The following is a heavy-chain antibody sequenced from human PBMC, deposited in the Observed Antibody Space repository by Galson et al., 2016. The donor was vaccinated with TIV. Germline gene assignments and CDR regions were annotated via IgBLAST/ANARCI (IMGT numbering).Heavy chain of an antibody. CDR3: ARELLWFGELLSRPARPTEYYFDS. J-gene: IGHJ4*02. V-gene: IGHV4-30-2*05. D-gene: IGHD3-10*01. Sequence: STDYNPSLKSRASISIDTSKNQFSLNLSSVTAADTAVYYCARELLWFGELLSRPARPTEYYFDSWGQGTLVTVSS. CDR2: ST.